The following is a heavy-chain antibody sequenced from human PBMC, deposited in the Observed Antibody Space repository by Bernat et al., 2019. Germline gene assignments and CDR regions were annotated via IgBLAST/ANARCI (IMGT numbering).Heavy chain of an antibody. CDR2: INPSGGST. CDR3: AREHSVGVQAAKRPGGSDY. Sequence: QVQLVQSGADVKKPGASVKVSCKASGYTFTSYYMHWVRQAPGQGLEWMGIINPSGGSTSYAQKFQGRVTMTRDTSTSTVYMELSSLRSEDTAVYYCAREHSVGVQAAKRPGGSDYWGQGTLVTVSS. J-gene: IGHJ4*02. V-gene: IGHV1-46*03. D-gene: IGHD2-2*01. CDR1: GYTFTSYY.